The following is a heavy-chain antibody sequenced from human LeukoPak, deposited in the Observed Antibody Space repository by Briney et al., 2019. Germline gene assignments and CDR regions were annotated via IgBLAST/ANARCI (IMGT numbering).Heavy chain of an antibody. CDR2: IYPGDSDT. J-gene: IGHJ4*02. CDR1: GYSFISYW. D-gene: IGHD4-17*01. V-gene: IGHV5-51*01. Sequence: GESLQISCKGTGYSFISYWIGWVRQMPGKGLEWMGIIYPGDSDTRYSPSFQGQVTISADKSISTAYLQWSSLKASDTAMYYCARLLTTVTSPFDYWGQGTLVTVSS. CDR3: ARLLTTVTSPFDY.